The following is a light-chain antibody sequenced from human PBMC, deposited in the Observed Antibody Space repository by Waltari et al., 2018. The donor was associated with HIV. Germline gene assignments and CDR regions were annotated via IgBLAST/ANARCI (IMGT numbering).Light chain of an antibody. CDR1: SSNIGRNY. Sequence: QSVLTQPPSASGTPGQRVTISCSGSSSNIGRNYVYWYQQLPGTDPKLLIYTNNKRPSGVPDRFSGSKSGTSASLAISGLRSEDEADYYCAAWDASLSVVFGGGTKLTVL. CDR3: AAWDASLSVV. CDR2: TNN. J-gene: IGLJ2*01. V-gene: IGLV1-47*01.